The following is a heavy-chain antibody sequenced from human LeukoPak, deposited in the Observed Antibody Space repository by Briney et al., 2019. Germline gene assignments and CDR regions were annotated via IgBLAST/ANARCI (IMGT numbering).Heavy chain of an antibody. Sequence: GGSLRLSCAASGFTFSSYAMSWVRQAPGKGLEWVSVISGSGGSTYYADSVKGRFTISRDNAKNTLYLEMNGLRAEDTAVYYCAAGYYDMSGYPFDFWGQGTLVTVSS. CDR2: ISGSGGST. CDR1: GFTFSSYA. V-gene: IGHV3-23*01. J-gene: IGHJ4*02. CDR3: AAGYYDMSGYPFDF. D-gene: IGHD3-22*01.